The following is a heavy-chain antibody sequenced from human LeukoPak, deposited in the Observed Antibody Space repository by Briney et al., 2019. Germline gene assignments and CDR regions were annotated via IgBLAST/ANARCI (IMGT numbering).Heavy chain of an antibody. D-gene: IGHD2-2*02. Sequence: ASVKVSCKASGYTFTSYDINWVRQAAGQGLEWMGLMNPNSGNTGNAQKFQGRVTMTRSTSINTAYMELDGLTSDDTAVYYCARGTQYCTSASCYNFWGQGTLVTVSS. CDR2: MNPNSGNT. V-gene: IGHV1-8*01. CDR1: GYTFTSYD. CDR3: ARGTQYCTSASCYNF. J-gene: IGHJ4*02.